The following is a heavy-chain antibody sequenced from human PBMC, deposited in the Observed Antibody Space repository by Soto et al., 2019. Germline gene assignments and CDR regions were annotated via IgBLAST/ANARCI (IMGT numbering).Heavy chain of an antibody. CDR2: INSDGSSR. J-gene: IGHJ6*02. CDR1: GFTFSSDW. CDR3: AGGVAGAGGSYGMDV. D-gene: IGHD6-13*01. V-gene: IGHV3-74*01. Sequence: EVQLVESGGGLVQPGGSLRLSCVASGFTFSSDWMHWVRQAPGKGLVWVSRINSDGSSRSSGDSVKGRFTISRDNAKNTLYLHMNSLRAEDTSVYYCAGGVAGAGGSYGMDVWGQGTTVTVSS.